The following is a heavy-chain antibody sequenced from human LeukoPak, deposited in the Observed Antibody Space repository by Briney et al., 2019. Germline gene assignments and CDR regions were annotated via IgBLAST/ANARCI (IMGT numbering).Heavy chain of an antibody. Sequence: SETLSLTCTVSGGSISGYYWSWIRQPPGKGLQWIGYIYTNENTKYSPSLQSRVTMSVDTSKNQFSLKLTSATAAATAVYYCVRQAYYSESGSWTGFDYWGQGTLVPVSS. CDR2: IYTNENT. D-gene: IGHD3-10*01. CDR1: GGSISGYY. J-gene: IGHJ4*02. V-gene: IGHV4-4*09. CDR3: VRQAYYSESGSWTGFDY.